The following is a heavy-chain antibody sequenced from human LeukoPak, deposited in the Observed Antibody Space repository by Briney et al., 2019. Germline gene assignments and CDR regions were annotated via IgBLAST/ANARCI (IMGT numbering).Heavy chain of an antibody. V-gene: IGHV3-7*01. CDR2: INQDGSEE. CDR3: ARWKMELQRNAFDF. D-gene: IGHD1-26*01. CDR1: GFTLRTYW. J-gene: IGHJ3*01. Sequence: GGSLRLSCAASGFTLRTYWMSWIRQAPGKEPEWVADINQDGSEEYYLQSVRGRFTVSRDNAQNAVFLQMTNLRADDTAVYYCARWKMELQRNAFDFWGQGTVVTVSS.